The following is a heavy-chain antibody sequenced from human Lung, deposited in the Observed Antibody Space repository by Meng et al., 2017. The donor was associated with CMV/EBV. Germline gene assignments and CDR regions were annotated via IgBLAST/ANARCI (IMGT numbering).Heavy chain of an antibody. D-gene: IGHD1-26*01. CDR3: SGHWWETTHNWYFDL. V-gene: IGHV4-39*01. Sequence: GSLRLXXTVSGGSISSSSYYWGWIRQPPGKGLEWIGSIYYSGSTYYNPSLKSRVTISVDTSKNQFSLKLSSVTAADTAVYYCSGHWWETTHNWYFDLWGHGXLVTVSS. J-gene: IGHJ2*01. CDR1: GGSISSSSYY. CDR2: IYYSGST.